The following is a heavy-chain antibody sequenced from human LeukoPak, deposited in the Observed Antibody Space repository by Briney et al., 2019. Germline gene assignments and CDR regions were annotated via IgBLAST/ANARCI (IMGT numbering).Heavy chain of an antibody. CDR2: IYYSGST. V-gene: IGHV4-59*12. J-gene: IGHJ4*02. CDR1: GGSISSYY. D-gene: IGHD3-22*01. CDR3: ASEAYYYDSSGYYKY. Sequence: SETLSVTCTVSGGSISSYYWSWIRQPPGKGLEWIGYIYYSGSTNYNPSIKSRVTISVDTSKNQFSLKLSSVTAADTAVYYCASEAYYYDSSGYYKYWGQGTLVTVSS.